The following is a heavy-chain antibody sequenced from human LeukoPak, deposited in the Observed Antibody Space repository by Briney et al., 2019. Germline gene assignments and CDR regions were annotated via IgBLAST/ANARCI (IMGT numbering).Heavy chain of an antibody. D-gene: IGHD6-6*01. V-gene: IGHV3-7*01. CDR2: ITQDGSEK. CDR3: ARVGGKYSSSGY. CDR1: GFTFSSYW. Sequence: GGSLRLSCAASGFTFSSYWMSWVRQAPGKGLEWVATITQDGSEKYYVDSVKGRFTISRDNAKNSLYLQMNSPRAEDTAVYYCARVGGKYSSSGYWGQGTLVTVSS. J-gene: IGHJ4*02.